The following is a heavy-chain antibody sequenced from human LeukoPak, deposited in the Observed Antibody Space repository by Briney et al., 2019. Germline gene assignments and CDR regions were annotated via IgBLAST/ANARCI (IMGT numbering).Heavy chain of an antibody. CDR1: GGSISGYY. D-gene: IGHD3-3*01. V-gene: IGHV4-59*01. CDR3: ARHVPYDFWSGYYFGYFDY. J-gene: IGHJ4*02. Sequence: MPSETLSLTCTVSGGSISGYYWTWIRQPPGKGLEWIGYIYYTGSTNYNPSLKSRVTISVDTSKNQFSLNLSSVTAADTALYYCARHVPYDFWSGYYFGYFDYWGQGTLVTVSS. CDR2: IYYTGST.